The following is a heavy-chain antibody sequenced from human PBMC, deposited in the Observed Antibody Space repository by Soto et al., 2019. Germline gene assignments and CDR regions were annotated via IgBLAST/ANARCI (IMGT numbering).Heavy chain of an antibody. Sequence: ASVKVSCKASGYVFISYGISWVRQAPGQGLEWMGWISRHNGNTNYAQKFQGRVTMTTDASTSTAYMELRSLRSDDTAVYYCVSDLDGSGSYYTDYWGQGTLATVCS. D-gene: IGHD3-10*01. CDR1: GYVFISYG. CDR2: ISRHNGNT. J-gene: IGHJ4*02. CDR3: VSDLDGSGSYYTDY. V-gene: IGHV1-18*01.